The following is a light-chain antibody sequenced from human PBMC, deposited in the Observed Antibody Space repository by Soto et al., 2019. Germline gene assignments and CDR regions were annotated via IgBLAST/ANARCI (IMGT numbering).Light chain of an antibody. CDR1: SSDVGSYNL. V-gene: IGLV2-23*02. J-gene: IGLJ2*01. Sequence: QSALTQPASVSGSPGQSITISCTGTSSDVGSYNLVSWYQQHPGKAPKLMIYEVSKRPSGVSNRFSGSKSGNTASLTISGLQAEDEADYYCCSYAGSSTLVFGKRTQLTVL. CDR3: CSYAGSSTLV. CDR2: EVS.